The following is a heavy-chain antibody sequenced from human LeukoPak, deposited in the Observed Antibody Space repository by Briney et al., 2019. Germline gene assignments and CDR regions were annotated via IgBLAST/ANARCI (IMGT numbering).Heavy chain of an antibody. V-gene: IGHV7-4-1*02. J-gene: IGHJ4*02. Sequence: GASVKVSCKASGYTFTSYAMNWVRQAPGQGLEWMGWINTNTGNPTYAQGFTGRFVLSLDTSVSTAYLQISSLKAEDTAVYYCARAYCSSTSCPRIFDYWGQGTLVTVSS. D-gene: IGHD2-2*01. CDR2: INTNTGNP. CDR1: GYTFTSYA. CDR3: ARAYCSSTSCPRIFDY.